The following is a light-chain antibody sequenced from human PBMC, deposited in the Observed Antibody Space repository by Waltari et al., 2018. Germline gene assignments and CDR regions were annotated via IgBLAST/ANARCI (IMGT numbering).Light chain of an antibody. CDR1: QSVSSNY. CDR3: QQYGSSPPVT. V-gene: IGKV3-20*01. Sequence: EIVLTQSPGTLSLSPGDGATLSCRASQSVSSNYLAWYQPKPGQAPRLLIYGASNRATGIPDRFRGSGSGTDFTLTISRLEPEDFAVYYCQQYGSSPPVTFGQGTRLE. J-gene: IGKJ5*01. CDR2: GAS.